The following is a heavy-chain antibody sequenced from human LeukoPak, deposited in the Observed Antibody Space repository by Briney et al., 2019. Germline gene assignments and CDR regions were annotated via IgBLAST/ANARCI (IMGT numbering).Heavy chain of an antibody. CDR1: GFTFSSYW. D-gene: IGHD2-15*01. J-gene: IGHJ4*02. CDR3: ARARGGYCSGGSCYFDY. Sequence: GGSLRLSCAASGFTFSSYWMSWVRQAPGKGLEWVANIKQDGSEKYYVDSVKGRFTISRDNAKNSLYLQMNSLRAEDTAVYYCARARGGYCSGGSCYFDYWGQGTLVTVSS. CDR2: IKQDGSEK. V-gene: IGHV3-7*01.